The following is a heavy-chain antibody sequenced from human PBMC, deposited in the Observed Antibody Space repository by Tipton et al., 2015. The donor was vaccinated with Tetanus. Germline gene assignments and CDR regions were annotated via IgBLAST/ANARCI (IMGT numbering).Heavy chain of an antibody. CDR1: GYTFTSYG. J-gene: IGHJ4*02. D-gene: IGHD3-22*01. Sequence: QLVQSGAEVKKPGASVKVSCKASGYTFTSYGISWVRQAPGQGLEWMGIINPSGGSTSYAQKFQGRVTMTRDTSTSTVYMELSSLRSEDTAVYYCARGSSGYHDYWGQGTLVTVSS. CDR2: INPSGGST. CDR3: ARGSSGYHDY. V-gene: IGHV1-46*01.